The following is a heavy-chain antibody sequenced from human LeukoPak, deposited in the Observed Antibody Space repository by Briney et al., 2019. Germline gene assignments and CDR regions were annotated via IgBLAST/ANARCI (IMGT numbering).Heavy chain of an antibody. D-gene: IGHD2-2*01. Sequence: SETLSLTCAVYGGSFSVYYWSWIRPPPGKGLEWIGEINHSGSTNYNPSLKSRVTISVDTSKNQFSLKLSSVTAADTAVYYCARGPRAKGFVVVPAAKGSWYYFAYWGQGTLVTVSS. CDR2: INHSGST. CDR3: ARGPRAKGFVVVPAAKGSWYYFAY. CDR1: GGSFSVYY. V-gene: IGHV4-34*01. J-gene: IGHJ4*02.